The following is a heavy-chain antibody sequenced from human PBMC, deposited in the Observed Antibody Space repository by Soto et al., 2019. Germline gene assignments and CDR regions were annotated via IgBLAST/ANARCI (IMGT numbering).Heavy chain of an antibody. CDR2: IYATGTT. Sequence: PSETLSLTCTASGASISGFYWSWIRKSAGKGLEWIGRIYATGTTDYNPSLKSRVMMSVDTSKKQFSLKLRSVTAADTAVYYCVRDGTKTLRDWFDPCGQGISVTVYS. CDR1: GASISGFY. D-gene: IGHD1-1*01. V-gene: IGHV4-4*07. CDR3: VRDGTKTLRDWFDP. J-gene: IGHJ5*02.